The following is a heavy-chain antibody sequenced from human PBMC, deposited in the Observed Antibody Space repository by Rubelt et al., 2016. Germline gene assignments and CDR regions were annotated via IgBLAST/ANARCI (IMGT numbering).Heavy chain of an antibody. V-gene: IGHV1-18*01. CDR1: GYTFTSYG. CDR2: ISAYNGNT. D-gene: IGHD6-6*01. J-gene: IGHJ2*01. CDR3: ARDRIRIAARQGWYFDL. Sequence: QVQLVQSGAEVKKPGASVKVSCKASGYTFTSYGISWVRQAPGQGLEWMGWISAYNGNTNYAQKLKGSVTMTTDTSTSTAYMELRSLRSDDTAVYYCARDRIRIAARQGWYFDLWGRGTLVTVSS.